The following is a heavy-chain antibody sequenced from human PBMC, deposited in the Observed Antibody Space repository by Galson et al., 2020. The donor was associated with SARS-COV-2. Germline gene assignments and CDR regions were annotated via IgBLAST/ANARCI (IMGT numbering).Heavy chain of an antibody. CDR2: IYYSGST. Sequence: SETLSLTCTVSGGSISSYYWSWIRQPPGKGLEWIGYIYYSGSTNYNPSLKSRVTISVDTSKNQFSLKLSSVTAADTAVYYCAREALGYCSSTSCYKAFDIWGQGTMVTVSS. CDR1: GGSISSYY. D-gene: IGHD2-2*02. J-gene: IGHJ3*02. V-gene: IGHV4-59*01. CDR3: AREALGYCSSTSCYKAFDI.